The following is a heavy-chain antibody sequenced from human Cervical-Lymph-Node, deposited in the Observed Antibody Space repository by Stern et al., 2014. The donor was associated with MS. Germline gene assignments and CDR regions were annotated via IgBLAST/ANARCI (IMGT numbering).Heavy chain of an antibody. Sequence: MQLVQSGPEVKRPGESLKISCQASGYTFTSYWIGWVRQMPGKGLEWIAIIFPGGSDIRYSPSFQGQVTLSADKSSSTAYLQWNNRKASDTAIYYCARQRYFDYWGQGTLVTVSS. CDR2: IFPGGSDI. J-gene: IGHJ4*02. CDR1: GYTFTSYW. V-gene: IGHV5-51*01. CDR3: ARQRYFDY.